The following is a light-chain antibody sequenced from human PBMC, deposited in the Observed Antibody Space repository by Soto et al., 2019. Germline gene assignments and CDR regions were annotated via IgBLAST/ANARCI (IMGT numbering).Light chain of an antibody. V-gene: IGKV1-33*01. CDR2: VAS. Sequence: DIQMTQSPSSLSASVGDRVTITCRASRYIRTALSWYQHRPGQAPKVLICVASSLQSGVPSRFSGSGYGTDFTFTISSLQPEDIATYYCQQYDNLPLTFGGGTKVDIK. CDR1: RYIRTA. CDR3: QQYDNLPLT. J-gene: IGKJ4*01.